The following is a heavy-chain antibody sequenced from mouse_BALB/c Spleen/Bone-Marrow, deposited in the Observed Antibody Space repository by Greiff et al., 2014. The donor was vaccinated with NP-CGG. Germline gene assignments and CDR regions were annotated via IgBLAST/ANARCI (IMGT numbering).Heavy chain of an antibody. D-gene: IGHD2-1*01. CDR2: INGNGGST. CDR1: GFTFSNYG. V-gene: IGHV5-6-3*01. Sequence: EVQLVESGGGLVQPGGSLKLSCAASGFTFSNYGMSWVRQTPDKRLELVATINGNGGSTYYPDSVKGRFTISRDTAKNTLYLQMSSLKSEETAMYYCVRGNYGNYVDYLDFWGQGTTLTVSS. J-gene: IGHJ2*01. CDR3: VRGNYGNYVDYLDF.